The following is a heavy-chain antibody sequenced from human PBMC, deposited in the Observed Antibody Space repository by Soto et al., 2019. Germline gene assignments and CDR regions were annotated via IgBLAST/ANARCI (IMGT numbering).Heavy chain of an antibody. CDR2: IWYDGSNK. V-gene: IGHV3-33*01. CDR1: GFTFSSYG. CDR3: ARHSGAAAGTIPGY. D-gene: IGHD6-13*01. J-gene: IGHJ4*02. Sequence: GGSLRLSCAASGFTFSSYGMHWVRQAPGKGLEWVAVIWYDGSNKYYADSVKGRFTISRDNSKNTLYLQMNSLRAEDTAVYYYARHSGAAAGTIPGYWGQGTLVTVSS.